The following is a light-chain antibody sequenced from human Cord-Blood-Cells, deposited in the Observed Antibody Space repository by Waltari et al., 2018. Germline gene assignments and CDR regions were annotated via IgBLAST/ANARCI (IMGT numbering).Light chain of an antibody. V-gene: IGKV3-20*01. Sequence: EIVLTQSPGTLSLSPGERATLYCRASQSVSSSYLAWYQQKPGQAPRLLIYGASSRATDIPDRFSGSGSGTDFTLTISRLEPEDFAVYYCQQYGSSPALTFGGGTKVEIK. CDR1: QSVSSSY. CDR2: GAS. CDR3: QQYGSSPALT. J-gene: IGKJ4*01.